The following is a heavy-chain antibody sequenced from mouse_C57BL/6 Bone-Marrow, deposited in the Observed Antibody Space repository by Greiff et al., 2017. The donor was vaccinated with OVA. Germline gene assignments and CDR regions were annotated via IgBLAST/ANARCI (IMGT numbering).Heavy chain of an antibody. CDR1: GYTFTSYW. Sequence: QVQLQQPGAELVMPGASVKLSCKASGYTFTSYWMHWVKQRPGQGLEWIGEIDPSDSYTNYNQKFKGKATLTVDKSSSTAYMQLSSLTSEDSAVYYCARDYYGSSVGRYFDYWGQGTTLTVSS. CDR2: IDPSDSYT. V-gene: IGHV1-69*01. J-gene: IGHJ2*01. D-gene: IGHD1-1*01. CDR3: ARDYYGSSVGRYFDY.